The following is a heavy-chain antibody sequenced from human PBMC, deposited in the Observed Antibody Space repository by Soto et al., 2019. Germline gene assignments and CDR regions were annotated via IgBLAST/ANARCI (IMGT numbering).Heavy chain of an antibody. CDR1: GASISFSSYY. J-gene: IGHJ4*02. Sequence: QVQLQESGPGLVRSSETLSLTCTVSGASISFSSYYWGWIRQPPGKGLEWIGSIYYSGSTSYSPPLSGLGSTDLDTPKSQFFLWRCSLTAAHTGACYCVRHAVGFMTFGGGNHQWGQGMRVTVSS. CDR2: IYYSGST. V-gene: IGHV4-39*01. D-gene: IGHD3-16*01. CDR3: VRHAVGFMTFGGGNHQ.